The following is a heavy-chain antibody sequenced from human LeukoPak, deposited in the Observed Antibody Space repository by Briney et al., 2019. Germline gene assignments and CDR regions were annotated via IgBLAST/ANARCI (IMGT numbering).Heavy chain of an antibody. CDR1: GFNFYNHA. Sequence: GGALRLSLAASGFNFYNHAKSLVRPAPGKGPELVSAISGSGGSTYYADSVKGRFTISRDNSKNTLYLQMNSLRAEDTAVYYCAKVSDSGYDQDDYWGQGTLVTVSS. CDR3: AKVSDSGYDQDDY. D-gene: IGHD5-12*01. V-gene: IGHV3-23*01. J-gene: IGHJ4*02. CDR2: ISGSGGST.